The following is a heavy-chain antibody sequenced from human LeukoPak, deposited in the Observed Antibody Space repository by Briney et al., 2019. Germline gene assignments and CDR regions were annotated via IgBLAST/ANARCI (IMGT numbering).Heavy chain of an antibody. V-gene: IGHV3-30*18. J-gene: IGHJ4*02. D-gene: IGHD2-2*01. Sequence: GRSLRLSCAASGFTFSSYGMHWVRQAPGKGLEWVAVISYDGSNKYYADSVKGRFTISRDNSKNTLYLQMNSLRAEDTAVYYCAKVGCSSTSCYVMTYYFDYWGQGTLVTVSS. CDR1: GFTFSSYG. CDR3: AKVGCSSTSCYVMTYYFDY. CDR2: ISYDGSNK.